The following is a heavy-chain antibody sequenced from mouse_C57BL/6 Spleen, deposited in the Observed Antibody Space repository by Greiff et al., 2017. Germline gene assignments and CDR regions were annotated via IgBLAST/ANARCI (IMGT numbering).Heavy chain of an antibody. CDR2: IDPSDSET. CDR1: GYTFTSYW. D-gene: IGHD2-4*01. CDR3: ERGDYDGGYYAMDY. V-gene: IGHV1-52*01. Sequence: QVQLQQPGAELVRPGSSVKLSCKASGYTFTSYWMHWVKQRPIQGLEWIGNIDPSDSETHYNQKFKDKATLTVDKSSSTAYMQLSSLTSEDSAVXDCERGDYDGGYYAMDYWGQGTSVTVSS. J-gene: IGHJ4*01.